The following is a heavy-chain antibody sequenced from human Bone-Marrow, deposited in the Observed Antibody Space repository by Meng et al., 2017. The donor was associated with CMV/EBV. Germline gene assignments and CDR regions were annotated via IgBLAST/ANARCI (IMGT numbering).Heavy chain of an antibody. V-gene: IGHV3-72*01. CDR2: SRTKANNNVT. J-gene: IGHJ5*02. Sequence: SLKISCATSQFTFSDHYMDWVRQAPGKGLEWVGRSRTKANNNVTEYAASVKGRFTISRDDSKNSLYLQMNSLRTEDTAVYFCVREVAAAYFDPWGQGTLVTVSS. CDR3: VREVAAAYFDP. CDR1: QFTFSDHY. D-gene: IGHD2-15*01.